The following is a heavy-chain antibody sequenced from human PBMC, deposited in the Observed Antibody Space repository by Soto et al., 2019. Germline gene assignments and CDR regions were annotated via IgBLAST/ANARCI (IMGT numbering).Heavy chain of an antibody. CDR3: ARFGAAAVWWFDP. V-gene: IGHV4-59*08. CDR2: IYYSGST. CDR1: GGSISSDY. D-gene: IGHD6-13*01. Sequence: SETLSLTCTVSGGSISSDYWSWIRQPPGKGLEWIGYIYYSGSTNYNPSLKSRVTISVDTSKNQFSLKLSSVTAADTAVYYCARFGAAAVWWFDPWGQGTLVTSPQ. J-gene: IGHJ5*02.